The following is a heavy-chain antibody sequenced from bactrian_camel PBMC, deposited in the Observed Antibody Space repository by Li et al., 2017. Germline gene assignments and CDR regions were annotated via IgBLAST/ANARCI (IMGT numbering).Heavy chain of an antibody. V-gene: IGHV3S40*01. D-gene: IGHD3*01. CDR3: ATKVWVGSSY. CDR1: GFTFSNYD. J-gene: IGHJ4*01. Sequence: VQLVESGGDSVQAGGSLTLSCAASGFTFSNYDMSWVRQAPGKGLEWVSGIINAGGRTYYADSVKGRFTISRDNAKNTLYLQMNSLKTEDTAVYYCATKVWVGSSYWGQGTQVTVS. CDR2: IINAGGRT.